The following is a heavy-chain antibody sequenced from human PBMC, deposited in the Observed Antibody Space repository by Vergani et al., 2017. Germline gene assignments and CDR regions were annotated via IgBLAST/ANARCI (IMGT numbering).Heavy chain of an antibody. V-gene: IGHV4-30-4*01. CDR1: GFSISSGDYY. CDR3: ARVRQDDSSGYNYYYGMDV. Sequence: QVQLQESGPGLVKPSQTLSLTCTVSGFSISSGDYYWSWIPQPPGKGLEWIGYIYYSGRTYYNPSLKSRVTISADTSKNQFSLKLSSVTAADTAVYYCARVRQDDSSGYNYYYGMDVWSEGSTVTVSS. J-gene: IGHJ6*04. CDR2: IYYSGRT. D-gene: IGHD3-22*01.